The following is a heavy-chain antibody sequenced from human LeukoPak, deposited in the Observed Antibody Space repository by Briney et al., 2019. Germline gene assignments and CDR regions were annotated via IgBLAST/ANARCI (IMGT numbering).Heavy chain of an antibody. V-gene: IGHV4-34*01. CDR2: INHSGST. Sequence: SETLSLTCAVYGGSFSGYYWSWIRQPPGKGLEWIGEINHSGSTNYNPSLKSRVTISVDTSKNQFSLKLSSVTAADTAVYYCARGYRSSIAARTYYYYGMDVWGQGTTVTVSS. CDR3: ARGYRSSIAARTYYYYGMDV. D-gene: IGHD6-6*01. CDR1: GGSFSGYY. J-gene: IGHJ6*02.